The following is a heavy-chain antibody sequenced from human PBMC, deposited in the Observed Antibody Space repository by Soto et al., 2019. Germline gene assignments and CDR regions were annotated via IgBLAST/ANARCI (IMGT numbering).Heavy chain of an antibody. J-gene: IGHJ4*02. CDR1: GGSISSYY. D-gene: IGHD4-17*01. CDR2: IYYSGST. Sequence: SETLSLTCTVSGGSISSYYWSWIRQPPGKGLEWIGYIYYSGSTNYNPSLKSRVTISVDTSKNQFSLKLSSVTAADTAVYYCARHKNGDYVRFDYWGQGTLVTVSS. CDR3: ARHKNGDYVRFDY. V-gene: IGHV4-59*08.